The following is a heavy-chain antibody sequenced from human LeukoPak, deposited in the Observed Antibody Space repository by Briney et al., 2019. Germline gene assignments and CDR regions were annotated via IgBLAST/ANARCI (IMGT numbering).Heavy chain of an antibody. V-gene: IGHV3-15*01. J-gene: IGHJ4*02. Sequence: KPGGSLRLSCAASGFTFSNAWMSWVRQAPGKGLEWVGRIKSKTDGGTTDYAAPVKGRFTISRDDSKNTLYLQMNSLKTEDTAVHYCTPVLGIVDSSGYPGYWGQGTLVTVSS. CDR1: GFTFSNAW. CDR2: IKSKTDGGTT. CDR3: TPVLGIVDSSGYPGY. D-gene: IGHD3-22*01.